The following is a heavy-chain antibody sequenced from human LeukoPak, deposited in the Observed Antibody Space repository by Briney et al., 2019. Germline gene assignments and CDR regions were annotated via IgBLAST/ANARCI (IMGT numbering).Heavy chain of an antibody. CDR1: GGTFSSYT. Sequence: ASVKVSCKASGGTFSSYTISWVRQAPGQGLEWMGRIIPILGIANYAHKFQGRVTITADKSTITAYMDLSSLRSEDTAVYYCARGSSTPSNYVWGSYRSHGMDVWGQGATVTVSS. CDR2: IIPILGIA. CDR3: ARGSSTPSNYVWGSYRSHGMDV. V-gene: IGHV1-69*02. D-gene: IGHD3-16*02. J-gene: IGHJ6*02.